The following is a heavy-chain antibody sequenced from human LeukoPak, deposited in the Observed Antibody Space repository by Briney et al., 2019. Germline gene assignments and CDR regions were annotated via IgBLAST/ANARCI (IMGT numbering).Heavy chain of an antibody. CDR1: GFTFNNYA. J-gene: IGHJ6*03. CDR3: AKDTLYYGSGSTMDYYYYMDV. Sequence: GGSLRLSCAASGFTFNNYAMSWVRQAPGKGLEWVSAISGSDAGTYYADSVKGRFTISRDNSKNTLYLQMNSLRAEDTAVYYCAKDTLYYGSGSTMDYYYYMDVWGKGTTVTVSS. D-gene: IGHD3-10*01. CDR2: ISGSDAGT. V-gene: IGHV3-23*01.